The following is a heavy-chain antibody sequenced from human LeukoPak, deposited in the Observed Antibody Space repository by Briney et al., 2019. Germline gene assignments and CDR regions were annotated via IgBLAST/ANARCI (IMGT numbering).Heavy chain of an antibody. Sequence: SETLSLTCTVSGGSISHYYWSWIRQPPGKGLEWIGYIFYSGSANYNPSLKSRVTISADTSKNQFSLKLSSVTAADTAVYYCARGYDGYSYGNFDYWGQGTLVTVSS. J-gene: IGHJ4*02. CDR2: IFYSGSA. V-gene: IGHV4-59*01. D-gene: IGHD5-18*01. CDR3: ARGYDGYSYGNFDY. CDR1: GGSISHYY.